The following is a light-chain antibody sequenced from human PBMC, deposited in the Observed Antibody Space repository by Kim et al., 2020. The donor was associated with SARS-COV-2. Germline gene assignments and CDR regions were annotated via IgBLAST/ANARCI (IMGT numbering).Light chain of an antibody. V-gene: IGKV1-5*03. Sequence: ASVGDRVTITCQASQDISNYLNWYQQKPGKAPKLLISKVSTLESGVPSRFSGSGSGTEFTLTISSLQTDDVATYYCQEYSTREWTFGQGTKVDIK. CDR1: QDISNY. CDR3: QEYSTREWT. CDR2: KVS. J-gene: IGKJ1*01.